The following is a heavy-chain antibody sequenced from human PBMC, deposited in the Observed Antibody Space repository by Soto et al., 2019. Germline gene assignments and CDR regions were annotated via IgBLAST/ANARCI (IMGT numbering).Heavy chain of an antibody. Sequence: QQQLQESGSGLVKPSQTVSLTCADCGGSISSGGYSWSWIRQPPGKGLEWIGYIYHSGSTYYNPSLKSRVTISVDRSKNQFSLKLSSVTAADTAVYYCARGPPLGYWGQGTLVTVSS. CDR3: ARGPPLGY. J-gene: IGHJ4*02. V-gene: IGHV4-30-2*01. CDR2: IYHSGST. CDR1: GGSISSGGYS.